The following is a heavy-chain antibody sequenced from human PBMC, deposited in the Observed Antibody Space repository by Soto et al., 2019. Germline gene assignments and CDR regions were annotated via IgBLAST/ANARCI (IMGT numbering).Heavy chain of an antibody. Sequence: GGSLRLSCSVSGFTFSIYAMHWVRQAPGKGLEYVSSISTNGGSTDYADSVKGRFTISRDNSKNTVYLQMSSLRPEDTAVYYCVKGEYYYDGSAYYPFDYWGQGRMVTVSS. D-gene: IGHD3-22*01. CDR3: VKGEYYYDGSAYYPFDY. J-gene: IGHJ4*02. CDR1: GFTFSIYA. CDR2: ISTNGGST. V-gene: IGHV3-64D*06.